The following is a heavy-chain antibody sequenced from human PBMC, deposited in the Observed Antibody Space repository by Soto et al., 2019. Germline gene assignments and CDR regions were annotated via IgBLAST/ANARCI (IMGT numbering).Heavy chain of an antibody. J-gene: IGHJ6*02. D-gene: IGHD5-18*01. Sequence: SLTCPVSDGSVSSGSYYWTWIRQPPGKGLEWIGYLYYSGNTNYNPSLESRVTISIDTSKNQFSLNLNSVTAADTAVYYCARGIHGYSYGLGVWGQGTTVTVSS. CDR1: DGSVSSGSYY. V-gene: IGHV4-61*01. CDR3: ARGIHGYSYGLGV. CDR2: LYYSGNT.